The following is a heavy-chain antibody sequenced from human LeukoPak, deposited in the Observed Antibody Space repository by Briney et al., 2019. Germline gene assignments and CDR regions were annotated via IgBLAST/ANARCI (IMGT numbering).Heavy chain of an antibody. CDR3: AREFVTGTTG. D-gene: IGHD1-7*01. Sequence: PSETLSLTCTVSGGSVSRSPYYWGWIRQPRGKGLEWIGSIYHSGSTYYNPSLKSRVTISVDTSKNQFSLKLSSVTAADTAVYYCAREFVTGTTGWGQGTLVTVSS. J-gene: IGHJ4*02. CDR1: GGSVSRSPYY. V-gene: IGHV4-39*07. CDR2: IYHSGST.